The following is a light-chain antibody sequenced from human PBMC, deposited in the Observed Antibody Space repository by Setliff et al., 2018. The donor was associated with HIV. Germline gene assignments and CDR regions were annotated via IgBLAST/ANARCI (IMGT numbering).Light chain of an antibody. Sequence: DIQMTQSPSSLSASVGDRVTITCRASQGIRNDLSWYQQRSGKAPKRLIYAASSLQSGVPSRFSGSVSGTEFTLTISSLQPEDFAIYYCLQQNSYPWTFGQGTKVDIK. CDR1: QGIRND. CDR2: AAS. CDR3: LQQNSYPWT. J-gene: IGKJ1*01. V-gene: IGKV1-17*01.